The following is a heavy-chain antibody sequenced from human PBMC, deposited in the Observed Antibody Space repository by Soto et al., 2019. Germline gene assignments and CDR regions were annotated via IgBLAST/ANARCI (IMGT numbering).Heavy chain of an antibody. D-gene: IGHD2-21*01. J-gene: IGHJ4*02. V-gene: IGHV3-48*03. CDR3: ARESIGCGGDCLDY. CDR2: ISTSGDAM. Sequence: GGSLRLSCAASGFTFSNYEWNWVRQAPGEGLEWISYISTSGDAMYYADSVKGRFAVSRDNTMNSLYLQMNSLRAEDTAVYYCARESIGCGGDCLDYWGQGTLVTVSS. CDR1: GFTFSNYE.